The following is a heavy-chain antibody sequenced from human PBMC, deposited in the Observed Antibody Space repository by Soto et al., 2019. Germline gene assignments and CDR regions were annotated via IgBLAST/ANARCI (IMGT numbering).Heavy chain of an antibody. J-gene: IGHJ4*02. CDR1: GFTFSSYA. D-gene: IGHD5-12*01. Sequence: QVQLVESGGGVVQPGRSLRLSCAASGFTFSSYAMHWVRQAPGKGLEWVAVISYDGSNKYYADSVKGRFTISRDNSKNTLYLPMTSLRPEDTAVYYCARVAVEMATIHVFDYWGQGTLVTVSS. CDR2: ISYDGSNK. V-gene: IGHV3-30-3*01. CDR3: ARVAVEMATIHVFDY.